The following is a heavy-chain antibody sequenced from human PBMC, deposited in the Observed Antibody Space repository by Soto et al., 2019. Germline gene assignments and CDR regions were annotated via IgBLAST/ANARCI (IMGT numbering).Heavy chain of an antibody. J-gene: IGHJ4*02. CDR1: GYRFTSYW. Sequence: GESLNISCKGSGYRFTSYWIGWVRQMPGKGLEWMGIIYPGDSDIRYGPSFQGQVTISVDKSISTVYLQWSSLKASDTAMYYCARFRSSGWTRSPLCYWGQGTLVTVSS. CDR3: ARFRSSGWTRSPLCY. V-gene: IGHV5-51*01. CDR2: IYPGDSDI. D-gene: IGHD6-19*01.